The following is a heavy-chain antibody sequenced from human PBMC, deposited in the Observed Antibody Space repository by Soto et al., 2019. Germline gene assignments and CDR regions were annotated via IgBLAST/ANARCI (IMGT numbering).Heavy chain of an antibody. J-gene: IGHJ4*02. CDR1: GFTFSSYA. Sequence: QVQLVESGGGLVQPGRSLRLSCAASGFTFSSYAMHWVRQAPGKGLEWVAVISYDGSNKYYADSVKGRFTISRDNSKNTLFLQMTSLRAEDTAVYYCARVGRLHYFDYWGQGTLVTVSS. V-gene: IGHV3-30-3*01. CDR3: ARVGRLHYFDY. CDR2: ISYDGSNK. D-gene: IGHD4-17*01.